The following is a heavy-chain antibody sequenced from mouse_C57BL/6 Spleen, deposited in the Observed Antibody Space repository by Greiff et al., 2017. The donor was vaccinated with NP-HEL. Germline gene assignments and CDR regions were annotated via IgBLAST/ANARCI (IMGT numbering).Heavy chain of an antibody. CDR3: ARWLRQDAMDY. J-gene: IGHJ4*01. D-gene: IGHD2-2*01. CDR2: IDPSDSET. CDR1: GYTFTSYW. V-gene: IGHV1-52*01. Sequence: QVQLKQPGAELVRPGSSVKLSCKASGYTFTSYWMHWVKQRPIQGLEWIGNIDPSDSETHYNQKFKDKATLTVDKSSSTAYMQLSSLTSEDSAVYYCARWLRQDAMDYWGQGTSVTVSS.